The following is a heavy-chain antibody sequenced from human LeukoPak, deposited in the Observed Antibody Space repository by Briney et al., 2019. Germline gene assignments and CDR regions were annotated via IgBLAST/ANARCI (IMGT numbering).Heavy chain of an antibody. V-gene: IGHV3-23*01. Sequence: PGGSLRLSCAASGFTFSSYVMSWVRQAPGKGLEWVSTIGGSGSTYYADSVLGRFTVSRDNSKNTLYLQMNSLRAEDTAVYYCVATRVCGGVLLRPNCLYFENWGQGTLVSVSS. J-gene: IGHJ4*02. CDR1: GFTFSSYV. D-gene: IGHD3-10*01. CDR2: IGGSGST. CDR3: VATRVCGGVLLRPNCLYFEN.